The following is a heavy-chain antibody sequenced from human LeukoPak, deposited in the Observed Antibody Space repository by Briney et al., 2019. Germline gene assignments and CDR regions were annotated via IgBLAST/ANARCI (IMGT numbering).Heavy chain of an antibody. J-gene: IGHJ4*02. Sequence: SETLSLTCTVSGGSISSSSYYWGWIRQPPGKGLEWIGSIYYSGGTYYNPSLKSRVTMSVDMSTRQISLKLSSVTAADTAVYYCARAVGGDGSGSLWGPGTLVTVSS. CDR1: GGSISSSSYY. V-gene: IGHV4-39*07. D-gene: IGHD3-10*01. CDR3: ARAVGGDGSGSL. CDR2: IYYSGGT.